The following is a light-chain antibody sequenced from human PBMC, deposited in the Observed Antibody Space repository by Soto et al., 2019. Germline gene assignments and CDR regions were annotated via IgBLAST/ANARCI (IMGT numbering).Light chain of an antibody. CDR1: QSVSSSY. Sequence: EIVLTQSPGTLSLSPGERATLSCRASQSVSSSYLAWYQQKPGQAPRLLIYGASSRATGIPDRFSGSGSGTDFTLTISRLEPEDFAVYYCQQDGSSRVDFGQGTKLEIK. CDR2: GAS. V-gene: IGKV3-20*01. CDR3: QQDGSSRVD. J-gene: IGKJ2*01.